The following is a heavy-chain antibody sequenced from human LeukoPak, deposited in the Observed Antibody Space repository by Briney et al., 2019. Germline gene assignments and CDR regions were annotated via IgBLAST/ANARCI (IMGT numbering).Heavy chain of an antibody. CDR1: GYTFTGYY. D-gene: IGHD2-15*01. V-gene: IGHV1-2*02. J-gene: IGHJ6*03. CDR3: ARGPSDYCSGGSCYSGYYYYYMDV. CDR2: INPNSGGT. Sequence: ASVKVSCKASGYTFTGYYMHWVRQAPGQGLEWMGWINPNSGGTNYAQKFQGRVTMTRDTSISTAYMELRRLRSDDTAVYYCARGPSDYCSGGSCYSGYYYYYMDVWGKGTTVTVSS.